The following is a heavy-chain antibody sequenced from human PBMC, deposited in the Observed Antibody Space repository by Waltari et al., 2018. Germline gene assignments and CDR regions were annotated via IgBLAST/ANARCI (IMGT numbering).Heavy chain of an antibody. CDR2: IYYSGST. Sequence: QVQLQESGPGLVKPSETLSLTCTVSGGSISSYYWSWIRQPPGKGLEWIGYIYYSGSTNDNPIGKSGVTISEDKSKNQFSLKLSSVTAADKAVYYCAGSSNDYDSSVQWFDPWGQGTLVTVSS. J-gene: IGHJ5*02. D-gene: IGHD3-22*01. CDR3: AGSSNDYDSSVQWFDP. V-gene: IGHV4-59*01. CDR1: GGSISSYY.